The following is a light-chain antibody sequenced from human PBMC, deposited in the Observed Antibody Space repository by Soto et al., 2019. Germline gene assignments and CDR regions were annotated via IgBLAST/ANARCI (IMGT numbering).Light chain of an antibody. V-gene: IGKV3-20*01. CDR2: GAS. CDR3: QQYGSSPTWT. J-gene: IGKJ1*01. CDR1: QSVSSSY. Sequence: EIVLTQSPGTLSLSPGERATNSCRASQSVSSSYLVWYQQKPGQAPRLLIYGASSRATGIPDRFSGSGSGTDFTLTISILEPEDFAVYYCQQYGSSPTWTFGQGTKVDIK.